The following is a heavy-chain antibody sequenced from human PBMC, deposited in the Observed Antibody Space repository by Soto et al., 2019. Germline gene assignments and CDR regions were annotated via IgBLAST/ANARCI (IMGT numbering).Heavy chain of an antibody. J-gene: IGHJ6*02. CDR1: GYTFTSYD. D-gene: IGHD3-22*01. CDR3: ARDYVSSGYPIDYYGMDV. CDR2: MNPNSGNT. V-gene: IGHV1-8*01. Sequence: GASVKVSCKASGYTFTSYDINWVRQATGQGFEYLGWMNPNSGNTGYVKRFQGRVTITTDNSMSTAYMELSSLRSEDTAVYYCARDYVSSGYPIDYYGMDVWGQGTTVTVSS.